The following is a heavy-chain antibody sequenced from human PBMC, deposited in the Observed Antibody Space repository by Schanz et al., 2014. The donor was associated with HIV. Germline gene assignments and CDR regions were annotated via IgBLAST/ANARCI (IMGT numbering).Heavy chain of an antibody. J-gene: IGHJ4*02. D-gene: IGHD6-13*01. V-gene: IGHV4-34*02. CDR3: ARDSTMDYFDY. CDR1: GGSFSGYY. Sequence: QAQLQQWGAGLLKPAETLSLTCAVYGGSFSGYYWTWIRQPPGKGLEWIGRINHSGSTNYNPSLKSRVTISVDTSSDQFSLKLSSVTAADTAVYYCARDSTMDYFDYWGQGTLVTVSS. CDR2: INHSGST.